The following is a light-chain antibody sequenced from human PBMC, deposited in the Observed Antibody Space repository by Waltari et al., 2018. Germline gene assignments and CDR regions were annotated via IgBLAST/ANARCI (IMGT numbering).Light chain of an antibody. Sequence: DIQMTQSPSSLPASVGDRVTSTGRASQRSRSYLNWYQQKPGKVPKRRIYAASTLQDGGPSRFSGSGSGTDFSLTSISVRPEEVAVYYCQQTAGTPSCGGGTKGEI. V-gene: IGKV1-39*01. CDR1: QRSRSY. J-gene: IGKJ4*01. CDR2: AAS. CDR3: QQTAGTPS.